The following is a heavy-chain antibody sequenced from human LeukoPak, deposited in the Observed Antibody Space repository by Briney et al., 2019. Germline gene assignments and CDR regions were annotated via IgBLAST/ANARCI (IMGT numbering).Heavy chain of an antibody. CDR2: IRYDGSNK. CDR3: ARTDSSGYHLDY. V-gene: IGHV3-30*02. Sequence: GGSLRLSCAASGFTFSSYGMHWVRQAPGKGLEWVAFIRYDGSNKYYADSVKGRFTISRDNAKNSLYLQMNSLRAEDTAVYYCARTDSSGYHLDYWGQGTLVTVSS. CDR1: GFTFSSYG. D-gene: IGHD3-22*01. J-gene: IGHJ4*02.